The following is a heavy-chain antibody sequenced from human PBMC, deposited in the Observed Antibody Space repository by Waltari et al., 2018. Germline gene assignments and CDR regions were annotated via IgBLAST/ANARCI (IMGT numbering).Heavy chain of an antibody. V-gene: IGHV4-39*01. J-gene: IGHJ5*02. CDR2: IYYSGST. CDR1: VGSITSSSYY. Sequence: QLHLQGSGPGLVKPSETLSPTSPVPVGSITSSSYYWGWIRQPPGKGLEWIGSIYYSGSTYYNPSLKSRVTISVDTSKNQFSLKLSSVTAADTAVYYCARHFPRDGYQPGTWGQGTLVTVSS. D-gene: IGHD5-12*01. CDR3: ARHFPRDGYQPGT.